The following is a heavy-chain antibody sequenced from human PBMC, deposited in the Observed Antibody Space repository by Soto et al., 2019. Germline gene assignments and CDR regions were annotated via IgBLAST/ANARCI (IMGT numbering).Heavy chain of an antibody. Sequence: QVQLVQSGAEVKKTGSSVKVSCKASGGTFSSYAISWVRQAPGQGLEWMGGIIPIFGTANYARKVQGRVTITADESTSTAYMELSSLRSEDTAVYYCARYTEGLRWRYFDYWGQGTLVTVSS. CDR2: IIPIFGTA. CDR1: GGTFSSYA. D-gene: IGHD5-12*01. J-gene: IGHJ4*02. CDR3: ARYTEGLRWRYFDY. V-gene: IGHV1-69*01.